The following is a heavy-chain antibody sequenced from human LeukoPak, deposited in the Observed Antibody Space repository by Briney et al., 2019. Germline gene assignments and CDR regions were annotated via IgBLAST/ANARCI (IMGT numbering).Heavy chain of an antibody. CDR1: GFTFSSYG. D-gene: IGHD6-13*01. CDR3: AKDLSSSWYPNLSYYYYGMDV. CDR2: ISYDGSNK. J-gene: IGHJ6*02. V-gene: IGHV3-30*18. Sequence: GGSLRLSCAASGFTFSSYGMHWVRQAPGKGLEWVAVISYDGSNKYYADSVKGRFTISRDNSKNTLYLQMNSLRAEDTAVYYCAKDLSSSWYPNLSYYYYGMDVWGRGTTVTVSS.